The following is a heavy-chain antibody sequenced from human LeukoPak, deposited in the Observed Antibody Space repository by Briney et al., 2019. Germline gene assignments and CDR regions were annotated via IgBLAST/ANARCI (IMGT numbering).Heavy chain of an antibody. J-gene: IGHJ3*02. V-gene: IGHV1-69*01. Sequence: SVKVSCKASGGTLSSYAISWVRQAPGQGLEWMGGIIPIFGTANYAQKFQGRVTITADESTSTAYMELSSLRSEDTAVYYCASNNMTPDAFDIWGKGTMVTVSS. CDR1: GGTLSSYA. CDR2: IIPIFGTA. D-gene: IGHD1/OR15-1a*01. CDR3: ASNNMTPDAFDI.